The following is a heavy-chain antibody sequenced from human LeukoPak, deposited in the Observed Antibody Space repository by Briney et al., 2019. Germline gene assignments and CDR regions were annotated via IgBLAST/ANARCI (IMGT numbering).Heavy chain of an antibody. Sequence: SSQTLSLTCTVSGGSISSGSYYWSWIRQPAGKGLEWIGRIYTSGSTNYNPSLKSRVTISDDTSKNRFSLMLTSLTAADTAVYYCARQSSDYYYYYIDVWGEGTTVIVSS. CDR2: IYTSGST. CDR3: ARQSSDYYYYYIDV. V-gene: IGHV4-61*02. J-gene: IGHJ6*03. CDR1: GGSISSGSYY.